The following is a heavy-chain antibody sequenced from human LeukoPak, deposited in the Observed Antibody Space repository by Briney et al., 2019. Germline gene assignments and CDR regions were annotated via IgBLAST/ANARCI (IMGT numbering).Heavy chain of an antibody. CDR3: ARQLGDYYDSSGYFDY. J-gene: IGHJ4*02. CDR1: GYTFTSYG. D-gene: IGHD3-22*01. V-gene: IGHV1-18*01. CDR2: ISAYNGNT. Sequence: ASVKVSCKASGYTFTSYGISWVRQAPGQGLEWMGWISAYNGNTNYAQKLQGRVTMTTDTSTSTAYMELRGLRSDDTAVYYCARQLGDYYDSSGYFDYWGQGTLVTVSS.